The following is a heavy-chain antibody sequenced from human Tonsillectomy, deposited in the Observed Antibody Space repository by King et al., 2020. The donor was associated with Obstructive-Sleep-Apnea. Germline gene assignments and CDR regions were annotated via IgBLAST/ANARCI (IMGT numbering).Heavy chain of an antibody. D-gene: IGHD6-19*01. CDR1: GYTFTSHG. J-gene: IGHJ4*02. CDR2: ISAYNGNT. Sequence: QLVQSGAEVKKPGASVKVSCKASGYTFTSHGISWVRQAPGQGLEWMGWISAYNGNTNYAQKLQGRVTMTTDTSTSTAYMALRSLRSDDTAVYSCGLYSSGWYGLHNWGQGTLVTVSS. V-gene: IGHV1-18*01. CDR3: GLYSSGWYGLHN.